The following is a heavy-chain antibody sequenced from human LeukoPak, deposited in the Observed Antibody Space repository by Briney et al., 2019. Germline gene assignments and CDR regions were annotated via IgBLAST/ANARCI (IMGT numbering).Heavy chain of an antibody. CDR3: ARRITGTTDYYYYGMDV. CDR1: GGTFSSYA. J-gene: IGHJ6*02. D-gene: IGHD1-7*01. Sequence: GSSVKVSCKASGGTFSSYAISWVRQAPGQGLEWMGGIIPIFGTANYAQKFQGRVTITADESTSTAYMELSSLRSEDTAVHYCARRITGTTDYYYYGMDVWGQGTTVTVSS. V-gene: IGHV1-69*01. CDR2: IIPIFGTA.